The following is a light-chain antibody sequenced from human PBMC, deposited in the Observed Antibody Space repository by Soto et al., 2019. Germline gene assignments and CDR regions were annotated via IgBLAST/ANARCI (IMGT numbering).Light chain of an antibody. CDR2: NVS. CDR1: SSDVGGYNY. CDR3: YSYAGSYSPYV. V-gene: IGLV2-11*01. Sequence: QSALTQPRSVSGSPGQSVTISCTGTSSDVGGYNYVSWYQQHPGKAPKLMIYNVSKRPSGVPDRFSGSKSGNTASLTISGLQAEYEADYYCYSYAGSYSPYVFGTGTKVTVL. J-gene: IGLJ1*01.